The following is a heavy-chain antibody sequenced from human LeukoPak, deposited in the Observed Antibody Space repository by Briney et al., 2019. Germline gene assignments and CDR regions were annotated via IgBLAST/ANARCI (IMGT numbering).Heavy chain of an antibody. V-gene: IGHV3-23*01. CDR3: AKLPREYCSSTSCPNWFDT. D-gene: IGHD2-2*01. J-gene: IGHJ5*02. Sequence: PGGSLRLSCAASGFTFSSYAMHWVRQAPGKGLEWVSALSASGGTTYYADSVKGRFTTSRDNSENTLYLQMNSLRAEDTAVYYCAKLPREYCSSTSCPNWFDTWGQGTLVTVSS. CDR2: LSASGGTT. CDR1: GFTFSSYA.